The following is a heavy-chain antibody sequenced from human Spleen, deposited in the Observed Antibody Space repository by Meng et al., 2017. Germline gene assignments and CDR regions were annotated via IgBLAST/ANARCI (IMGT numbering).Heavy chain of an antibody. D-gene: IGHD6-6*01. V-gene: IGHV1-3*01. CDR1: GYTFTSYA. CDR2: INAGNGNT. Sequence: ASVKVSCKASGYTFTSYAMHWVRQAPGQRLEWMGWINAGNGNTKYSQKFQGRVTMTRDTSISTAYMELSRLRSDDTAVYYCARASRQLVQDYWGQGTLVTVSS. CDR3: ARASRQLVQDY. J-gene: IGHJ4*02.